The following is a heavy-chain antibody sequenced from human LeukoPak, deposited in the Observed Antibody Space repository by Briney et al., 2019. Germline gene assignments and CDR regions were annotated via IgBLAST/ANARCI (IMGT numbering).Heavy chain of an antibody. CDR3: VKGFKYSSSLFDY. Sequence: GGSLRLSCAASGFTVSSYYMSWVRQAPGKGLEWVSVIYSGGSTNYPDSVKGRFTISRDNSRNTLYLQMSSLRAEDTAVYYCVKGFKYSSSLFDYWGQGTLVTVSS. J-gene: IGHJ4*02. CDR2: IYSGGST. CDR1: GFTVSSYY. D-gene: IGHD6-13*01. V-gene: IGHV3-66*02.